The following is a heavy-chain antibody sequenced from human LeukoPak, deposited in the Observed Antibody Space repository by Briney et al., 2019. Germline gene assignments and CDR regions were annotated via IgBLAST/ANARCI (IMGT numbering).Heavy chain of an antibody. V-gene: IGHV4-34*01. J-gene: IGHJ3*02. CDR3: TRGNRGDNWNDPVIGFDI. Sequence: SETLSLTCAVYGGSFSGYYWNWIRQPPGKGLEWIGEINHSGSTNYNPSLKRRVTISMDTSKNRFSLKLRFVTAADTAVYYCTRGNRGDNWNDPVIGFDIWGQGTMVTVSS. CDR2: INHSGST. CDR1: GGSFSGYY. D-gene: IGHD1-1*01.